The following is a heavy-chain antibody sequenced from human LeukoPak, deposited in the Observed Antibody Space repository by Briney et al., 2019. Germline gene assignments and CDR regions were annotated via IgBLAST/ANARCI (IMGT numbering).Heavy chain of an antibody. Sequence: SETLSLTCTVSGGSISSSSYYWGWIRQPPGKGLEWIGSMYYSGSTFYNPALKSRVTISVDTSKNQFSLRLSAVTAADTAVYYCARDQMVTVVRGDAFDIWGQGTMVTVSS. CDR1: GGSISSSSYY. CDR3: ARDQMVTVVRGDAFDI. D-gene: IGHD4-23*01. J-gene: IGHJ3*02. V-gene: IGHV4-39*07. CDR2: MYYSGST.